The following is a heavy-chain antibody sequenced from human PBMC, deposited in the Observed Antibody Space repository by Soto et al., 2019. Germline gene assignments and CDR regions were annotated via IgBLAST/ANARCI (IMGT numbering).Heavy chain of an antibody. J-gene: IGHJ4*02. D-gene: IGHD1-26*01. CDR2: ISTGSGTI. CDR3: ERDYSLDY. CDR1: GFTFSNYI. Sequence: PGGSLRLSCAASGFTFSNYIMNWVRQAPGKGLEWLTYISTGSGTIYYADSVKGRFTISRDNAKNSLFLQLDSLRDEDTAVYYCERDYSLDYWGQGSLVTVSS. V-gene: IGHV3-48*02.